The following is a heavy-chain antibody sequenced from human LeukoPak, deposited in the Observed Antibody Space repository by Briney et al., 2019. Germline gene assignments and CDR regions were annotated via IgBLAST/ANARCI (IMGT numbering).Heavy chain of an antibody. CDR1: GYTFTSYW. Sequence: GESLKISCNVSGYTFTSYWIGWVRQMPGKGLECMGIIYPGDSNTRYSPSFQGQVTISVDKSISTAYLQWSSLKASDTAMYYCARHFGYSSSWFVDYWGQGTLVTVSS. CDR3: ARHFGYSSSWFVDY. V-gene: IGHV5-51*01. J-gene: IGHJ4*02. D-gene: IGHD6-13*01. CDR2: IYPGDSNT.